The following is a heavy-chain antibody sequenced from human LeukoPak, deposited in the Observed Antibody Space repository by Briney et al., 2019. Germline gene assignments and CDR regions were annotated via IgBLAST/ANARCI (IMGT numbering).Heavy chain of an antibody. CDR2: INPNSGGT. CDR1: GYTFTGYY. D-gene: IGHD3-22*01. J-gene: IGHJ4*02. V-gene: IGHV1-2*02. CDR3: ASTLRNCYDSSGYFDY. Sequence: GASVKVSCKASGYTFTGYYMHWVRQAPGQGLEWMGWINPNSGGTNYAQKFQGRVTMTRDTSISTAYMELSRLRSDDTAVYYCASTLRNCYDSSGYFDYWGQGTLVTVSS.